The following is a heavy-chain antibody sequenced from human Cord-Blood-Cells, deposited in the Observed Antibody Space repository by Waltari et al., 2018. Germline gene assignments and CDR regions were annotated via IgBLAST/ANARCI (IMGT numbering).Heavy chain of an antibody. V-gene: IGHV3-23*01. CDR2: ISGSGGST. CDR1: GLTFSSYA. D-gene: IGHD6-13*01. J-gene: IGHJ4*02. Sequence: EVQLLESGGGLVQPGGSLRLSCAASGLTFSSYAMSWVRPATGKGLEWVSAISGSGGSTYYADSVKGRFTISRDNSKNTLYLQMNSLRAEDTAVYYCAKRRYSSSWGIDYWGQGTLVTVSS. CDR3: AKRRYSSSWGIDY.